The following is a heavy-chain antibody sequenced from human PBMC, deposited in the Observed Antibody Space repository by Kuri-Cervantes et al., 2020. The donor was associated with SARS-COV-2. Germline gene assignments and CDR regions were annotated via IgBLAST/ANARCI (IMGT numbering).Heavy chain of an antibody. CDR1: GGSFSGYY. D-gene: IGHD3-3*01. CDR2: INHSGST. CDR3: ARHAPSILRFLQWTQPANNFDY. Sequence: GSLRLSCAVYGGSFSGYYWSWIRQPPGKGLEWIGEINHSGSTYYNPSLKSRVTISLDTSKNQLSLNLNSVTAADTAVFYCARHAPSILRFLQWTQPANNFDYWGQGTLVTVSS. J-gene: IGHJ4*02. V-gene: IGHV4-34*01.